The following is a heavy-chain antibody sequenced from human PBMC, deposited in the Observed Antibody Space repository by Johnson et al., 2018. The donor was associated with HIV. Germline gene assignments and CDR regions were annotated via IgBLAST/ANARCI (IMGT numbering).Heavy chain of an antibody. CDR2: ISYVGTNE. V-gene: IGHV3-30*04. D-gene: IGHD3-22*01. CDR3: ATFYYENSNYFELASVCPGPTDL. Sequence: QVQLVESGGGVVQPGRSLRLSCAASGFTFSASAMHWVRQAPGKGLEWVAVISYVGTNEDYADSVKGRFTISRDNSKNTRYLQLNSLTAEDTAVYYCATFYYENSNYFELASVCPGPTDLWGQGTLVTVSS. CDR1: GFTFSASA. J-gene: IGHJ3*01.